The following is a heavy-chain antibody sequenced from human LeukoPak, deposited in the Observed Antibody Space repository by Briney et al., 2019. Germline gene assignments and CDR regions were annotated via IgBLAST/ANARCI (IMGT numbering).Heavy chain of an antibody. D-gene: IGHD6-13*01. Sequence: GASLRLSCAVSGSSVDNHAMSWVRQAPGKGLEWVSVISGGATYYADSVKGRFIISRDNSKNTLHLQMNSLRADDTAVYYCAKRAAHYYGLDVWGQGTTVTVSS. CDR2: ISGGAT. CDR1: GSSVDNHA. J-gene: IGHJ6*02. V-gene: IGHV3-23*01. CDR3: AKRAAHYYGLDV.